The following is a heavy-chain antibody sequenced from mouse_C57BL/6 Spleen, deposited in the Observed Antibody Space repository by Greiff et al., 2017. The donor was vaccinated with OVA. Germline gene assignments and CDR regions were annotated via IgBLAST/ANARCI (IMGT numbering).Heavy chain of an antibody. D-gene: IGHD1-1*01. J-gene: IGHJ3*01. CDR2: INPNNGGT. Sequence: EVQLQQSGPELVKPGASVKISCKASGYTFTDYYMNWVKQSHGKSLEWIGDINPNNGGTSYNQKFKGKATLTVDKSSSTAYMELSSLTSEDSAVYYCARRGLIYYDGSSFFAYWGQGTLVTVSA. CDR3: ARRGLIYYDGSSFFAY. CDR1: GYTFTDYY. V-gene: IGHV1-26*01.